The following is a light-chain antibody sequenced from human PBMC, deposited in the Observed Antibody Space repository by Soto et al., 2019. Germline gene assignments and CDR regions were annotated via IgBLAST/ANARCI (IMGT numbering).Light chain of an antibody. CDR2: MAS. CDR1: QSISSW. Sequence: DIPMTQSPSTLSASVGDRVTITCRASQSISSWLAWYKQKPGKAPKLLIYMASSLESGVPSRFSGSGSGTEFTLTISSLQPDDFATYYCQQFHSFSPTFGQGTKVEIK. J-gene: IGKJ1*01. CDR3: QQFHSFSPT. V-gene: IGKV1-5*03.